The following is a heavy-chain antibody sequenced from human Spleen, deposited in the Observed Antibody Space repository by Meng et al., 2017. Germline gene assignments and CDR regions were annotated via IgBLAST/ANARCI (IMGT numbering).Heavy chain of an antibody. CDR1: GFTFSSYT. CDR3: AKDGARRSFDY. V-gene: IGHV3-23*01. Sequence: GESLKISCVASGFTFSSYTMSWVRQAPGKGLEWVSSISVTGGDTYYADSVKGRLSISRDNSKNTLSLQMNSLRAEDTAVYYCAKDGARRSFDYWGLGTLVTVSS. J-gene: IGHJ4*02. D-gene: IGHD6-6*01. CDR2: ISVTGGDT.